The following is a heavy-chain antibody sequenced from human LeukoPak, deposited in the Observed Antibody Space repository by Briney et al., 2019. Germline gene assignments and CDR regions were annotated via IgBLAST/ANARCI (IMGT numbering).Heavy chain of an antibody. Sequence: ASVKVSCKASGGTFSSYAISWVRQAPGQGLEWMGWISTYKGNTNYAQKFQGRVTMTTDTSTSTVYMELKSLRSDDTAVYFCARDFWESQNSRDYSFRDCFDPWGQGTLVIVSS. CDR2: ISTYKGNT. D-gene: IGHD3-22*01. J-gene: IGHJ5*02. V-gene: IGHV1-18*01. CDR3: ARDFWESQNSRDYSFRDCFDP. CDR1: GGTFSSYA.